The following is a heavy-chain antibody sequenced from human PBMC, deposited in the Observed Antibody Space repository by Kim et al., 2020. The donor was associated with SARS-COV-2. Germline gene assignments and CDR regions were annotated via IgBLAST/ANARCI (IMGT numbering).Heavy chain of an antibody. V-gene: IGHV4-59*08. D-gene: IGHD1-26*01. Sequence: TDYHSPLKSRVTISVDTSKNQFSLKMSSVTAADTAVYHCARRRSWSDFDYWGQGILVTVSS. J-gene: IGHJ4*02. CDR2: T. CDR3: ARRRSWSDFDY.